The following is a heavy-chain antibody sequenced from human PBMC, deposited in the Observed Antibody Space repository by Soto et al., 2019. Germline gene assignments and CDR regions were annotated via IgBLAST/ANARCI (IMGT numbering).Heavy chain of an antibody. CDR3: ARGITYYDFWSGPSWDPYFYYGLDV. J-gene: IGHJ6*02. CDR2: IYYSGST. D-gene: IGHD3-3*01. V-gene: IGHV4-59*01. Sequence: PSETLSLTCTVSGGSISSYYWSWIRQPPGKGLEWIGYIYYSGSTNYNPSLKSRVTISVDTSKNQFSLKLSSVTAADTAVYYCARGITYYDFWSGPSWDPYFYYGLDVWGQGTTVTVSS. CDR1: GGSISSYY.